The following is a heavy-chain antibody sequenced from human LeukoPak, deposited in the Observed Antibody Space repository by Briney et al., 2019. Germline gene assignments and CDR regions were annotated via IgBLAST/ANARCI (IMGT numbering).Heavy chain of an antibody. Sequence: ASVRVSCKASGYTFTGYYMHWVRQAPGQGLEWMGWINPNSGGINYAQKFQGRVTMTRDTSISTAYMELSRLRSDDTAVYYCVSQWTQLWSFDYWGQGTLVTVSS. CDR3: VSQWTQLWSFDY. CDR2: INPNSGGI. J-gene: IGHJ4*02. D-gene: IGHD5-18*01. V-gene: IGHV1-2*02. CDR1: GYTFTGYY.